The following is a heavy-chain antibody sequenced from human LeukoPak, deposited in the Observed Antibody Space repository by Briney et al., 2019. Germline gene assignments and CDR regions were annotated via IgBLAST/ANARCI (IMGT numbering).Heavy chain of an antibody. CDR1: GGSISSNY. Sequence: SETLSLTCTVSGGSISSNYWSWIRQPPGKGLEWIGYIYYSGSTNYNPSLKSRVTISVDTSKNQFSLKLSSVTAADTAVYYCAGRLWRRDGYNLSAFDIWGQGTMVTVSS. J-gene: IGHJ3*02. V-gene: IGHV4-59*01. CDR2: IYYSGST. D-gene: IGHD5-24*01. CDR3: AGRLWRRDGYNLSAFDI.